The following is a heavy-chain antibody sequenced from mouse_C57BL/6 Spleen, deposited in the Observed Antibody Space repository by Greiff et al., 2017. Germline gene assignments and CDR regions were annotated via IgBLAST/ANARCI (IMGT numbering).Heavy chain of an antibody. V-gene: IGHV3-6*01. D-gene: IGHD1-1*01. CDR1: GYSITSGYY. Sequence: EVKLQESGPGLVKPSQSLSLTCSVTGYSITSGYYWNWIRQFPGNKLEWMGYISYDGSNNYNPSLKNRISITRDTSKNQFFLTLNSVTTEDTATYYCARDYGSSSWCAYWGQGTLVTVSA. CDR3: ARDYGSSSWCAY. J-gene: IGHJ3*01. CDR2: ISYDGSN.